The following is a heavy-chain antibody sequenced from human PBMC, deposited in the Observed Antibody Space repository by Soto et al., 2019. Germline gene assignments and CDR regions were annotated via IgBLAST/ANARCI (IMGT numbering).Heavy chain of an antibody. CDR3: AASIFYYGMDV. CDR2: IYPGDSDT. J-gene: IGHJ6*02. Sequence: HGESLKISCKGSGYTFTNYWIGWVRQMPGKGLEWMGIIYPGDSDTKYNPSFQGQVTISADKSITTTYLQWSCLKASDTAIYYCAASIFYYGMDVWGQGTTVTVSS. V-gene: IGHV5-51*01. CDR1: GYTFTNYW.